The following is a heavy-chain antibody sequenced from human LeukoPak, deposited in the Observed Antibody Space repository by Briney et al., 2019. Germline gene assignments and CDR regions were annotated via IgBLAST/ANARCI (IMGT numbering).Heavy chain of an antibody. CDR3: ARDHEQWLVRPPGN. J-gene: IGHJ4*02. V-gene: IGHV3-21*01. CDR1: GFTFSSYA. Sequence: GGSLRLSCAASGFTFSSYAMNWVRQAPGKGLEWVSSISRGSDHIFYADSMKGRFTISRDNAKNSLYLQMNSLGAEDTAVYYCARDHEQWLVRPPGNWGQGTLVTVSS. D-gene: IGHD6-19*01. CDR2: ISRGSDHI.